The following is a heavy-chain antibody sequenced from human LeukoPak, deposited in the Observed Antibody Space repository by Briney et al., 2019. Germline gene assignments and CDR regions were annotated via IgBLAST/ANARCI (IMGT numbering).Heavy chain of an antibody. D-gene: IGHD6-19*01. CDR3: ASRVAVAAPFGY. CDR2: INHSGST. J-gene: IGHJ4*02. CDR1: GGSFSGYY. Sequence: SETLSLTCAVYGGSFSGYYWSWIRQPPGKGLEWIGEINHSGSTNYNPSLKSRVTISVDTSKNQFSLKLSSVTAADTAVYYCASRVAVAAPFGYWGQGTLVTVSS. V-gene: IGHV4-34*01.